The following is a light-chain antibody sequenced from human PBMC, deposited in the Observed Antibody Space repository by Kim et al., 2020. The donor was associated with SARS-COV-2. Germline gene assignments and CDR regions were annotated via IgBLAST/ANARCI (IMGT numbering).Light chain of an antibody. V-gene: IGKV3-11*01. CDR2: DAS. CDR1: QSVSSY. CDR3: QQRTNFPLT. J-gene: IGKJ4*01. Sequence: EIVLTQSPATLSLSPGERATLSCRASQSVSSYLTWYQQKPGQAPRLLIYDASNRATGIPARFSGSGSGTDFTLTISSLEPEDFAVYYCQQRTNFPLTIGGGTKLEI.